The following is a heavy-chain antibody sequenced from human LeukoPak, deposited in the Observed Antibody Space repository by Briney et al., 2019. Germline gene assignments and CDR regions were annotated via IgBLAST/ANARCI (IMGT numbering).Heavy chain of an antibody. V-gene: IGHV4-38-2*01. CDR2: IYHSGST. D-gene: IGHD6-6*01. CDR1: GYSISSGYY. J-gene: IGHJ4*02. CDR3: ASTNHYSSSSRFDY. Sequence: PSETLSLTCAVSGYSISSGYYWGWIRQPPGKGLEWIGSIYHSGSTYYNPSLKSRVTISVDTSKNQFSLKLSSVTAADPAVYYCASTNHYSSSSRFDYWGQGTLVTVSS.